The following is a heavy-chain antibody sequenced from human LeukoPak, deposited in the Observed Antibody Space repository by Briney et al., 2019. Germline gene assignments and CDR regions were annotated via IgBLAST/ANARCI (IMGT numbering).Heavy chain of an antibody. D-gene: IGHD3-22*01. CDR1: GGSISTYY. CDR3: ARVPYYHDSSGYYYGYFDY. Sequence: PSETLSLTCTVSGGSISTYYWTWLRQPPGKGLEWIGYVYYSGSTSYNPSLKSRLTISVDTSQNQFSLKLSSVTAADTAVYYCARVPYYHDSSGYYYGYFDYWGQGTLVTVSS. V-gene: IGHV4-59*01. J-gene: IGHJ4*02. CDR2: VYYSGST.